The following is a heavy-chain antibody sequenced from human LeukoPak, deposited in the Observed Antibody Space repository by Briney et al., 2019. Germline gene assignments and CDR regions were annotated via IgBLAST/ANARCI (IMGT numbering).Heavy chain of an antibody. CDR2: INHSGST. CDR3: ARVFGSYEPFDY. Sequence: SETLSLTCTVSGGSISSSSYYWGWIRQPPGKGLEWIGEINHSGSTNYNPSLKSRVTISVDTSKNQFSLKLSSVTAADTAVYYCARVFGSYEPFDYWGQGTLVTVSS. J-gene: IGHJ4*02. CDR1: GGSISSSSYY. D-gene: IGHD1-26*01. V-gene: IGHV4-39*07.